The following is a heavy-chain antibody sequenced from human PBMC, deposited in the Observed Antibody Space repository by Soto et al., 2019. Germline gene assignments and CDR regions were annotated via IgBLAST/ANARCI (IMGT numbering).Heavy chain of an antibody. D-gene: IGHD4-17*01. CDR1: GGTFSSYA. Sequence: QVQLVQSGAEVKKPGSSVKVSCKASGGTFSSYAISWVRQAPGQGLEWMGGIIPIFGTANYAQKFQGRVTITAEESTSTAYMELSRLSSEDTAVYYCARDIEAYGDNVPRNDYWGQGPLVTVSS. CDR2: IIPIFGTA. J-gene: IGHJ4*02. V-gene: IGHV1-69*01. CDR3: ARDIEAYGDNVPRNDY.